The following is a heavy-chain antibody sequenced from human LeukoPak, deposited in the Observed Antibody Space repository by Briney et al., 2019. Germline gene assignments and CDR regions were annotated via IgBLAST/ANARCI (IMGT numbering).Heavy chain of an antibody. J-gene: IGHJ4*02. Sequence: GGSLRLSCAASGFTFSSYWMHWVRQAPGKGLVWVSRISTDGSDTTYADSVKGRFTISRDNAKNTLYLQINSLRAEDTAVYFCAGLTKVGATLIDYWGQGALVTVSS. D-gene: IGHD1-26*01. CDR1: GFTFSSYW. V-gene: IGHV3-74*01. CDR2: ISTDGSDT. CDR3: AGLTKVGATLIDY.